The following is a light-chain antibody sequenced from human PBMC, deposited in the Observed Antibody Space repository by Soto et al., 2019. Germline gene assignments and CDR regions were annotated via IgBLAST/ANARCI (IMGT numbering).Light chain of an antibody. CDR2: DAS. CDR1: QSVRNS. J-gene: IGKJ3*01. Sequence: EIVLTQSPATLSLSPGERATLSCRASQSVRNSLAWYQQQPGQAPRLLIYDASNRATGIPARFSGSGSGTDFTLFISRLEPEDCGVYYCQQNGRSPTFGPGTKVDIK. V-gene: IGKV3-11*01. CDR3: QQNGRSPT.